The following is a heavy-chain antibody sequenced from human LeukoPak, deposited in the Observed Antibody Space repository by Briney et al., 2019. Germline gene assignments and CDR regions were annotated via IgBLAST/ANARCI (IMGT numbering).Heavy chain of an antibody. V-gene: IGHV4-59*11. CDR2: MYDSEKT. CDR1: GVSITSHY. Sequence: SETLSLTCTVSGVSITSHYWSWIRQPPGKGLEWIGYMYDSEKTKDNLSFKSRSTLSADTSKNQFSLRLSSVTAEDTAVYYCATIKRGSIYGYFDFWGQGILVTVFS. CDR3: ATIKRGSIYGYFDF. D-gene: IGHD5-18*01. J-gene: IGHJ4*02.